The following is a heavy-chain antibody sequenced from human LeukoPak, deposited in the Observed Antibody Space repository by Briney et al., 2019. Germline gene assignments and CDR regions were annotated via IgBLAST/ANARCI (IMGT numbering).Heavy chain of an antibody. CDR1: GGSISSYY. V-gene: IGHV4-34*01. J-gene: IGHJ4*02. CDR2: INHSGST. D-gene: IGHD2-15*01. Sequence: SETLSLTCTVSGGSISSYYWSWLRQPPGKGLEWIGEINHSGSTNYNPSLKSRVTISVDTSKNQFSLKLSSVTAADTAVYYCARGPRSSRFDYWGQGTLVTVSS. CDR3: ARGPRSSRFDY.